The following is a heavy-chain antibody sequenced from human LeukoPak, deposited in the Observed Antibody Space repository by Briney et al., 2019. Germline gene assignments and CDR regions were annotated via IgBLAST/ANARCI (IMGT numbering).Heavy chain of an antibody. CDR1: GYTFTGYY. CDR3: ASLQVLEAYNWFDP. J-gene: IGHJ5*02. CDR2: INPNSGGT. Sequence: ASVKVSCKASGYTFTGYYMHWVRQAPGQGLEWMGWINPNSGGTNYAQKFQGRVTMTRDTSISTAHMELSRLRSDDTAVYYCASLQVLEAYNWFDPWGQGTLVTVSS. D-gene: IGHD4-11*01. V-gene: IGHV1-2*02.